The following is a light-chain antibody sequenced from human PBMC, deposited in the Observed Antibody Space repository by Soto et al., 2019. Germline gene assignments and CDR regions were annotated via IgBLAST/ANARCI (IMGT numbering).Light chain of an antibody. V-gene: IGLV2-14*01. CDR3: SSFTSSDTQV. J-gene: IGLJ2*01. CDR1: SSDVGGYNY. CDR2: DVS. Sequence: QSALTQPASVSGSPGQSITISCTGTSSDVGGYNYVSWYQQHPGKAPKLMIFDVSNRPSGVSNRFSGSKSGNTASLTISGLQAEDEADYYCSSFTSSDTQVFGGGTKLTV.